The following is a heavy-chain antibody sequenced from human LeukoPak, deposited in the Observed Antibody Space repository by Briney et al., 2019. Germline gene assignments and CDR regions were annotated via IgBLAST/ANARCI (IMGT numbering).Heavy chain of an antibody. CDR2: IKQDGSEI. D-gene: IGHD3-10*01. CDR1: GFTFNNYW. CDR3: AKDSALLWFGELAMGLDY. Sequence: GGSLRLSCAASGFTFNNYWMSWVRQAPGKGLEWVANIKQDGSEIDSVDSVKGRLTISRDNAKNSLYLQMNSLRAEDTAVYYCAKDSALLWFGELAMGLDYWGQGTLVTVSS. J-gene: IGHJ4*02. V-gene: IGHV3-7*03.